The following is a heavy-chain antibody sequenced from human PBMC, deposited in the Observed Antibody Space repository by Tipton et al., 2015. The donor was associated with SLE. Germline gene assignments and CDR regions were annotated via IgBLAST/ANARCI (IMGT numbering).Heavy chain of an antibody. CDR1: GFTFSSYW. V-gene: IGHV3-7*01. J-gene: IGHJ4*02. D-gene: IGHD6-19*01. CDR2: IKQDGSEK. Sequence: LSLTCAASGFTFSSYWMSWVRQAPGKGLEWVANIKQDGSEKFYVDSVKGRFTISRDNAKNSLYLQINRLRAEDTAVYYCAREGYSSGWYFDYWGQGTLVTVSS. CDR3: AREGYSSGWYFDY.